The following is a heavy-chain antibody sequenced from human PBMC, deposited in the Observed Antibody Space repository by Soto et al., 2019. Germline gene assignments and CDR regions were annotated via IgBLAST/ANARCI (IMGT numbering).Heavy chain of an antibody. V-gene: IGHV1-24*01. CDR3: ATAPRRVAVAVHDAFDI. CDR1: GYTLTELS. J-gene: IGHJ3*02. D-gene: IGHD6-19*01. CDR2: FDPEDGET. Sequence: ASVKVSCKVSGYTLTELSMHWVRQAPGKGLEWMGGFDPEDGETIYAQKFQGRVTMTEDTSTDTAYMELSSLRSEDTAVYYCATAPRRVAVAVHDAFDIWGQGTMVTVS.